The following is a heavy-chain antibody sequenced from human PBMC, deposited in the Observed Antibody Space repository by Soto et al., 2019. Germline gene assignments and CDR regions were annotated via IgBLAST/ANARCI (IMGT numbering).Heavy chain of an antibody. CDR3: TRDSVVTNYYFDY. D-gene: IGHD4-4*01. V-gene: IGHV3-49*04. Sequence: HPGGSLRLSCTASGFTFGDYAMSWVRQAPGKGLEWVGFIRSKAYGGTTEYAASVKGRFTISRDDSKSIAYLQMNSLKTEDTAVYYCTRDSVVTNYYFDYWGQGTLVTVSS. J-gene: IGHJ4*02. CDR1: GFTFGDYA. CDR2: IRSKAYGGTT.